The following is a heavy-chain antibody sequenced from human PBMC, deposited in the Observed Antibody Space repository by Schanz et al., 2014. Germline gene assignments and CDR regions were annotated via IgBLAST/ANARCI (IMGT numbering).Heavy chain of an antibody. Sequence: QVQLVQSGAEVKKPGASVKVSCKASGYTFTSYGINWVRQATGQGLEWMGCINTGSGDTKYSQNFQGRVTITRDTSASTAYMELSSLRSEDTAVYSCARGIGGYGANNYFDYWGQGTLVTVSS. CDR2: INTGSGDT. V-gene: IGHV1-18*01. CDR3: ARGIGGYGANNYFDY. D-gene: IGHD5-12*01. CDR1: GYTFTSYG. J-gene: IGHJ4*02.